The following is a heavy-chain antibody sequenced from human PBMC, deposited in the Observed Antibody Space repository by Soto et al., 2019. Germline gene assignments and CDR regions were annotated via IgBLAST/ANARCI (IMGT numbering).Heavy chain of an antibody. CDR2: IFHSGST. CDR1: GGSISNSNW. Sequence: QVQLQESGPGLVKPSGTLSLTCAVFGGSISNSNWWTWVRQPPGKGLDWIGEIFHSGSTNYNSSLMVRVTISVNKANNHFSLKLHSVTAADTAVYYCAHRPIVGAAIWGQGTLVTVSS. CDR3: AHRPIVGAAI. D-gene: IGHD1-26*01. V-gene: IGHV4-4*02. J-gene: IGHJ4*02.